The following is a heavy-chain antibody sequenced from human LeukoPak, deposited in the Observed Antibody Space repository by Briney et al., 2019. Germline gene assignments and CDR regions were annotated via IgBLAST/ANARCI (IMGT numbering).Heavy chain of an antibody. CDR1: GYRFASYW. CDR3: ATAAAGTKPFFDY. V-gene: IGHV5-51*01. Sequence: GESLKISCKGSGYRFASYWIGWVRQMPGKGLKWMGIIYPGDSDTRYSPSFQGQVTISADKSISTAYLQWSSLKASDTAIYYCATAAAGTKPFFDYWGHGTLVTVSS. CDR2: IYPGDSDT. D-gene: IGHD6-13*01. J-gene: IGHJ4*01.